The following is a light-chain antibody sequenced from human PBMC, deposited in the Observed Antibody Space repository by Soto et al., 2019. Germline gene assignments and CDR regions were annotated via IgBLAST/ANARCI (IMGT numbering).Light chain of an antibody. CDR3: QQLNSSPFT. J-gene: IGKJ3*01. Sequence: DIQLTQSPSFLSASVGDRVTITCRASQGISNYLAWYQQKPGKAPQLLIYAASTLQSGVPSRFSGSGSGTEFTLTIRSLQPEDFATYCCQQLNSSPFTFGPGTKVDIK. CDR1: QGISNY. V-gene: IGKV1-9*01. CDR2: AAS.